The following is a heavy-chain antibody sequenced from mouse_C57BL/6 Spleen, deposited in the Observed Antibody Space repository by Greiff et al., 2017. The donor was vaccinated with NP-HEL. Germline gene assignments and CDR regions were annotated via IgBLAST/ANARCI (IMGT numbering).Heavy chain of an antibody. V-gene: IGHV1-54*01. J-gene: IGHJ3*01. Sequence: QVQLQQSGAELVRPGPSVKVSCKASGYAFTNYLIEWVKQRPGQGLEWIGVINPGSGGTNYNEKFKGKATLTADKSSSTAYMQLRSLTSEDSAVYFCAREGGAWFAYWGQGTLVTVSA. CDR2: INPGSGGT. CDR3: AREGGAWFAY. CDR1: GYAFTNYL.